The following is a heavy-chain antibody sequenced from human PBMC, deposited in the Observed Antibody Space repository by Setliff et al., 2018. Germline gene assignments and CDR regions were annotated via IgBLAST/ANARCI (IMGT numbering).Heavy chain of an antibody. Sequence: LVNPTQTLTLTCTFSGFSLNTTGIRVNWIRQPPGKALEWIARVDWDDDKFYSPPLRTRLAISKDTSENQVVLTMTNMDPADTATYYCARSKGVAGIFDYWGQGTLVTVSS. CDR3: ARSKGVAGIFDY. CDR1: GFSLNTTGIR. CDR2: VDWDDDK. D-gene: IGHD6-19*01. V-gene: IGHV2-70*04. J-gene: IGHJ4*02.